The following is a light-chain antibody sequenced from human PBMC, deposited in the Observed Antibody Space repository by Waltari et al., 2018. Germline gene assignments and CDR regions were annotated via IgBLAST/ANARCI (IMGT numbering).Light chain of an antibody. CDR2: GAS. CDR3: QQYGSSGT. Sequence: ILLTQSPGTLSLSPGERATLSCRASRSLSSSSLAWYQQQPGQAPRLLIYGASSRATGIPERFSGGGDGTDFARTSSRREREDFVLYYWQQYGSSGTFGQGTRVDMK. J-gene: IGKJ5*01. V-gene: IGKV3-20*01. CDR1: RSLSSSS.